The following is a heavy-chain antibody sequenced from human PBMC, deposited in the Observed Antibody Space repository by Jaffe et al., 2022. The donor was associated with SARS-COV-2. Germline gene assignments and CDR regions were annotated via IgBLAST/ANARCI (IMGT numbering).Heavy chain of an antibody. Sequence: QVQLVQSGAEVKKPGASVKISCKASGYTFTSYYTQWVRQAPGQGLEWMGIINPSGGSTSYTQKFQGRVTMTRDTSTSTVYMELSGLRSEDTAVYYCATARVVGTTTPDYWGQGTLVTVSS. CDR2: INPSGGST. J-gene: IGHJ4*02. CDR3: ATARVVGTTTPDY. V-gene: IGHV1-46*01. CDR1: GYTFTSYY. D-gene: IGHD1-26*01.